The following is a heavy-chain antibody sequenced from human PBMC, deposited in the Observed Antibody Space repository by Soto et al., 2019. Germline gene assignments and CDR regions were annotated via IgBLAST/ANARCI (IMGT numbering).Heavy chain of an antibody. J-gene: IGHJ4*02. CDR1: GFPFYSYA. Sequence: GSLRLSCAASGFPFYSYAMTWVRQAPGKGLEWVSGISGGGESTDCADSVKGRFTISRDNSRNTLYLQMNSLRAEDTAVYYCAKSTTELSRGILDYWGQGT. D-gene: IGHD1-7*01. V-gene: IGHV3-23*01. CDR3: AKSTTELSRGILDY. CDR2: ISGGGEST.